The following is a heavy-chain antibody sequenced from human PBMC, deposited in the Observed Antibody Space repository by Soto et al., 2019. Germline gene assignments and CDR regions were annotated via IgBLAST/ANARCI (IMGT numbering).Heavy chain of an antibody. CDR3: ARDGSRIYSSSYFDY. V-gene: IGHV3-33*01. CDR1: GFTFSSYG. Sequence: QVQLVESGGGVVQPGRSLRLPCAASGFTFSSYGMHWVRQAPGKGLEWVAVIWYDGSNKYYADSVKGRFTISRDNSKNTLYLQMNSLRAEDTAVYYCARDGSRIYSSSYFDYWGQGTLVTVSS. CDR2: IWYDGSNK. D-gene: IGHD6-13*01. J-gene: IGHJ4*02.